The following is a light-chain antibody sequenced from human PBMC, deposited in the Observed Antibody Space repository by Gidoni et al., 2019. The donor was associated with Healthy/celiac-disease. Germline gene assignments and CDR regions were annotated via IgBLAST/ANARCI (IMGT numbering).Light chain of an antibody. CDR3: QQYGSSPPTYT. J-gene: IGKJ2*01. V-gene: IGKV3-20*01. Sequence: ELVFTQSPGTLSLSPGERATLSCRASQSVSSSYLAWYQQKPGQAPRLLIYGASSRATGIPDRFSGSGSGTDFTLTISRLEPEDFAVYYCQQYGSSPPTYTFGQGTKLEIK. CDR2: GAS. CDR1: QSVSSSY.